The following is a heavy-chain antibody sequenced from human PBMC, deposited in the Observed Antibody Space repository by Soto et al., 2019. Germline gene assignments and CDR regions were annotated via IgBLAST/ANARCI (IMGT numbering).Heavy chain of an antibody. CDR2: IKQDGIEK. CDR3: ETDRGWAVVNPYYYGMDV. CDR1: ESTFTSYW. Sequence: PGGSLRLSFAASESTFTSYWMSWGPQSPGKGLDGLANIKQDGIEKYYVDSVKGRFTISKDNATNSVYMPMNSLRREGTALYSSETDRGWAVVNPYYYGMDVWGQGTTVTVSS. D-gene: IGHD2-15*01. V-gene: IGHV3-7*03. J-gene: IGHJ6*02.